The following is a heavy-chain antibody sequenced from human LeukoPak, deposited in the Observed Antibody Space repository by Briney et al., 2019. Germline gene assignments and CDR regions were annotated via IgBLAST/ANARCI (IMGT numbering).Heavy chain of an antibody. D-gene: IGHD2-15*01. V-gene: IGHV3-30*04. CDR2: ISYDGSNR. J-gene: IGHJ5*02. CDR3: ARGIVVVVTATSNWFDP. CDR1: GFTFSTYA. Sequence: GGSLRLSCAASGFTFSTYAMHWVRQAPGKGLEWVAVISYDGSNRYYADSVKGRFTISRDNSKNTLYLQMNNLRPEDTAVYYCARGIVVVVTATSNWFDPWGQGTLVTVSS.